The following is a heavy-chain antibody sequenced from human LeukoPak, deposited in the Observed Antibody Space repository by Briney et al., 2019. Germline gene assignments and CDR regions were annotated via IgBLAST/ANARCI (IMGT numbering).Heavy chain of an antibody. J-gene: IGHJ5*02. V-gene: IGHV4-59*08. CDR2: IYYSGST. Sequence: KPSENLSLTCPVSGGSLSSYYWSRIRPPPRKGLGWIGYIYYSGSTNYNPSLKSRVTISVDTSKNQFSLKLSSVTAADTAVYYCARLRWWPSWFDPWGQGTLVTVSS. CDR1: GGSLSSYY. CDR3: ARLRWWPSWFDP. D-gene: IGHD2-15*01.